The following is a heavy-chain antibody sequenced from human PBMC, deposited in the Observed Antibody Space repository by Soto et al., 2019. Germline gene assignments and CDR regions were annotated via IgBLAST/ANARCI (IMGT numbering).Heavy chain of an antibody. CDR2: IYYGGST. Sequence: QVHLQESGPGLVKPSETLSLTCTVSGDSISTDYWSWIRQSPGKGLEWIGVIYYGGSTNYNPSLKRRVTISVDTPKNQFSLKLSSVTAADTAVYYCAKNWNWGSLVHWGQGTLVTVSS. J-gene: IGHJ4*02. D-gene: IGHD7-27*01. V-gene: IGHV4-59*08. CDR1: GDSISTDY. CDR3: AKNWNWGSLVH.